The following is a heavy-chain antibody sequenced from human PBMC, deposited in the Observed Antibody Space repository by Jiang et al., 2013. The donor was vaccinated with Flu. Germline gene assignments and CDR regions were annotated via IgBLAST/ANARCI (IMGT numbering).Heavy chain of an antibody. CDR3: ARDRFRVGATWSGVEAYFQH. CDR2: INTNTGNP. CDR1: GYTFTSYA. J-gene: IGHJ1*01. Sequence: QSGSELKKPGASVKVSCKASGYTFTSYAMNWVRQAPGQGLEWMGWINTNTGNPTYAQGFTGRFVFSLDTSVSTAYLQICSLKAEDTAVYYCARDRFRVGATWSGVEAYFQHWGQGTLVTVSS. D-gene: IGHD1-26*01. V-gene: IGHV7-4-1*01.